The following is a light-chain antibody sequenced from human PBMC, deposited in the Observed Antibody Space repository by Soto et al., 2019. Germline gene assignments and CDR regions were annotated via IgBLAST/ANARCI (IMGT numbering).Light chain of an antibody. Sequence: DIQMTQSPSSPSAFVGDRVTITCRASQTISTFLNWYQQKPGNAPKLLIYAASSLQSGVPSRFRGSGSGTDFTLTIISLQPEDFATYYCQQSYFNPQSFGPGTKVDIK. J-gene: IGKJ3*01. CDR2: AAS. CDR3: QQSYFNPQS. CDR1: QTISTF. V-gene: IGKV1-39*01.